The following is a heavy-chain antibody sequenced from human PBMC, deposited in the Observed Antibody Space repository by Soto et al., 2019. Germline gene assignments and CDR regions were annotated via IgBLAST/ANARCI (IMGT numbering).Heavy chain of an antibody. Sequence: PGGSLRLSCAASGFTFSSYAMHWVRQAPGKGLEWVAVISYDGSNKYYADSVKGRFTISRDNSKSTLYLQMNSLRAEDTAVYYCARDPYSSSWYSAFDIWGQGTMVTVSS. V-gene: IGHV3-30-3*01. CDR3: ARDPYSSSWYSAFDI. J-gene: IGHJ3*02. D-gene: IGHD6-13*01. CDR2: ISYDGSNK. CDR1: GFTFSSYA.